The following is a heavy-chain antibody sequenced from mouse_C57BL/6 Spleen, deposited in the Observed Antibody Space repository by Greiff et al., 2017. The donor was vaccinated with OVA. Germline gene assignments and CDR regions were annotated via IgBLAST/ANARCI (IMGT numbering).Heavy chain of an antibody. Sequence: EVQGVESGPGMVKPSQSLSLTCTVTGYSITSGYDWHWIRHFPGNKLEWMGYISYSGSTNYNPSLKSRISITHDTSKNHFFLKLNSVTTEDTATYYCARAGTRAWFAYWGQGTLVTVSA. V-gene: IGHV3-1*01. CDR1: GYSITSGYD. CDR2: ISYSGST. D-gene: IGHD4-1*01. CDR3: ARAGTRAWFAY. J-gene: IGHJ3*01.